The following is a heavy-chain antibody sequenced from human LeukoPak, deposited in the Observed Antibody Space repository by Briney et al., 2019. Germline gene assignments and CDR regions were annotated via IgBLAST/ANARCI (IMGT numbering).Heavy chain of an antibody. CDR3: AREGIVVVPAAIRTYYYYYYGMDV. D-gene: IGHD2-2*01. Sequence: GSLRLSCAASGFTFSSYSMNWVRQAPGKGLEWIGEINHSGSTNYNPSLKSRVTISVDTSKNQFSLKLSSVTAADTAVYYCAREGIVVVPAAIRTYYYYYYGMDVWGQGTTVTVSS. J-gene: IGHJ6*02. V-gene: IGHV4-34*01. CDR1: GFTFSSYS. CDR2: INHSGST.